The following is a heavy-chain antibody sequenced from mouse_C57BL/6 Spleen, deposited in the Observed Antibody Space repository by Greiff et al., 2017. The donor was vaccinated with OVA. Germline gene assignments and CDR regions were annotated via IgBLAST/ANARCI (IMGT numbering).Heavy chain of an antibody. CDR3: ARISKGPLAMDY. CDR1: GYTFTDYN. Sequence: VQLQQSGPELVKPGASVKIPCKASGYTFTDYNMDWVKQSHGKSLEWIGDINPNNGGTIYNQKFKGKATLTVDKSSSTAYMELRSLTSEDTAVYYCARISKGPLAMDYWGQGTSVTVSS. D-gene: IGHD1-3*01. CDR2: INPNNGGT. V-gene: IGHV1-18*01. J-gene: IGHJ4*01.